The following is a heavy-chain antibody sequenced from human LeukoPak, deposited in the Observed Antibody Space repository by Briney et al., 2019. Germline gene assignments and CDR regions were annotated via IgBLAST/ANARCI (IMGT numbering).Heavy chain of an antibody. J-gene: IGHJ3*01. CDR2: ISSSGNNA. CDR3: AKDIQLST. D-gene: IGHD5-24*01. Sequence: GGSLTFSCAVSGFTFRGVAMTWVRQAPGKGLEWVSLISSSGNNAYYADSVKGRFTISRDNSKNTLSLQMNSLRVEDTAIYYCAKDIQLSTWGLGTRVTVSS. V-gene: IGHV3-23*01. CDR1: GFTFRGVA.